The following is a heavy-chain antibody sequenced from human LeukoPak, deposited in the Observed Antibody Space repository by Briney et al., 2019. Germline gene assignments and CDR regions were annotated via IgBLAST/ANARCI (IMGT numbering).Heavy chain of an antibody. CDR1: GGSISSGDYY. Sequence: SETLFLTCTVSGGSISSGDYYWSWIRQPPGKGLEWIGYIYYSGSTYYNPSLKSRVTISVDTSKNQFSLKLSSVTAADTAVYYCARDHRPAARPRGLDYWGQGTLVTVSS. J-gene: IGHJ4*02. CDR3: ARDHRPAARPRGLDY. V-gene: IGHV4-30-4*08. CDR2: IYYSGST. D-gene: IGHD6-6*01.